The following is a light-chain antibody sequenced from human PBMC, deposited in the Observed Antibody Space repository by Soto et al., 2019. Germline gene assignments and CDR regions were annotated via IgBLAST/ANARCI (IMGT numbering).Light chain of an antibody. J-gene: IGKJ3*01. CDR2: KAS. CDR1: QSISSW. CDR3: QQYSTYPFT. V-gene: IGKV1-5*03. Sequence: DIQMTQSPSTLSPSVGDRVTITCRASQSISSWLAWYQQKPGKAPKLLIYKASSLESAVPSRFSGSESGTEFTLTISSLQPDDFATYYCQQYSTYPFTFGPGTKVDIK.